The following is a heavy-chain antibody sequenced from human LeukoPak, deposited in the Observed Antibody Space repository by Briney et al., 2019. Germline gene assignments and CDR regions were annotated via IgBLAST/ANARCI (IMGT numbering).Heavy chain of an antibody. V-gene: IGHV4-39*01. CDR1: GFTFSSYA. Sequence: GSLRLSCAASGFTFSSYAMSWVRQPPGKGLEWIGSIYYSGSTYYNPSLKSRVTISGDTSKNQFSLKLSSVTAADTAVYYCARRAAGTHFDYWGQGTLVTVSS. CDR2: IYYSGST. J-gene: IGHJ4*02. D-gene: IGHD6-25*01. CDR3: ARRAAGTHFDY.